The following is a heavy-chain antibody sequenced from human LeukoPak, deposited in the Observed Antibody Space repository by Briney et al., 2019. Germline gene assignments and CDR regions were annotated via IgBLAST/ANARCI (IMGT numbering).Heavy chain of an antibody. Sequence: GGSLRLSCAASGFTFSSYSMNWVRQAPGKGLEWVGRIFSKEYGETTDYAAPMKGRFTISRDDSKNTVYLQMNSLRAEDTAVYYCANDYRSGSFHDFWGQGTLVTVSS. CDR1: GFTFSSYS. V-gene: IGHV3-15*01. D-gene: IGHD3-10*01. CDR2: IFSKEYGETT. J-gene: IGHJ4*02. CDR3: ANDYRSGSFHDF.